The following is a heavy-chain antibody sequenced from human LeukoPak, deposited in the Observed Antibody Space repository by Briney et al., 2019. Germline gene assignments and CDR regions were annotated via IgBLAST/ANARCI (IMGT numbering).Heavy chain of an antibody. CDR1: GYTFTGYY. CDR2: INPNSGGT. J-gene: IGHJ5*02. Sequence: ASVKVSCKASGYTFTGYYMHWVRQAPGQGLEWMGWINPNSGGTNYAQKFQGRVTMTTDTSTSTAYTELRSLRSDDTAVYYCAGVGLSSVGWFDPWGQGTLVTVSS. D-gene: IGHD2-15*01. CDR3: AGVGLSSVGWFDP. V-gene: IGHV1-2*02.